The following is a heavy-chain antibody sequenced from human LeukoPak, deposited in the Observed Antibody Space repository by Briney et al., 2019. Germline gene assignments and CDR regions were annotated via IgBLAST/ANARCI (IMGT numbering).Heavy chain of an antibody. D-gene: IGHD3-10*01. V-gene: IGHV1-69*04. CDR2: IIPILGIA. J-gene: IGHJ4*02. CDR1: GGTFSSYA. Sequence: ASVKVSCKASGGTFSSYAISWVRQAPGQGLEWRGRIIPILGIANYAQKFPGRVTITEDKSTSTAYMELSSLRSEDTAVYYCARDRITMVRGQKVFDYWGQGTLVTVSS. CDR3: ARDRITMVRGQKVFDY.